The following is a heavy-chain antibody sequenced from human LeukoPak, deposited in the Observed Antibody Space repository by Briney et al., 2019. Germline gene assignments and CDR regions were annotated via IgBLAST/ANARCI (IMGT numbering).Heavy chain of an antibody. V-gene: IGHV3-11*04. Sequence: GGSLRLSCAASGFTLSDSWMQWVRQAPGKGLVWVSRISSDGSTIYYADSVKGRSTISRDNAKSSLYLQMNSLRAEDTAVYYCARDDTDYWGQGTLVTVSS. CDR3: ARDDTDY. CDR1: GFTLSDSW. CDR2: ISSDGSTI. D-gene: IGHD2-2*02. J-gene: IGHJ4*02.